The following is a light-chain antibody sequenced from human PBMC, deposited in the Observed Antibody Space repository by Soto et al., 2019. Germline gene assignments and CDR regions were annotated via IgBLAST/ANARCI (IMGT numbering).Light chain of an antibody. J-gene: IGKJ5*01. CDR1: QRISSNY. CDR3: QLYGISPH. CDR2: DAS. Sequence: EIVLTQSPATLSVSPGEGATLSCRASQRISSNYLGWYQQKPGQAPRLLISDASNRATGIPARFSGSGSGTDFTLTISSLEPEEFAVDYCQLYGISPHFGQGTRLEIK. V-gene: IGKV3-20*01.